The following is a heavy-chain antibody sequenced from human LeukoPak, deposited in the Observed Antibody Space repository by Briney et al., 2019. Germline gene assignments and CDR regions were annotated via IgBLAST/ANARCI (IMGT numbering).Heavy chain of an antibody. Sequence: GGSLRLSCAASGFTFSSYGMSWVRQAPGRGLEWVSVISGSDGSTYYTASVKGRFTISRDNSKNTLYLQMNSLRAEDTAVYYCAKDSRGYQDYFDYWGQGTLVTVSS. D-gene: IGHD3-22*01. V-gene: IGHV3-23*01. J-gene: IGHJ4*02. CDR3: AKDSRGYQDYFDY. CDR1: GFTFSSYG. CDR2: ISGSDGST.